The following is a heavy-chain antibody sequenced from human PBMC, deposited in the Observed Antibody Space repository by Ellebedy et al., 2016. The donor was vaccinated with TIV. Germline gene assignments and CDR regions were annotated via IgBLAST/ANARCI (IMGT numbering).Heavy chain of an antibody. CDR1: GFTFSDYW. CDR2: ISSSSSTI. CDR3: AKDKYRWTDYYDSSGYKTDAFDI. D-gene: IGHD3-22*01. J-gene: IGHJ3*02. V-gene: IGHV3-48*01. Sequence: GESLKISCAASGFTFSDYWMSWVRQAPGKGLEWVSYISSSSSTIYYADSVKGRFTISRDNSKNKLYLQMNSLRAEDTAVYYCAKDKYRWTDYYDSSGYKTDAFDIWGQGTMVTVSS.